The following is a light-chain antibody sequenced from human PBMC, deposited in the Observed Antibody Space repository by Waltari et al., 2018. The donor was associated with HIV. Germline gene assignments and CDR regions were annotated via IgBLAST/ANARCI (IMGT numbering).Light chain of an antibody. CDR2: KAS. CDR1: QSISSW. J-gene: IGKJ1*01. V-gene: IGKV1-5*03. CDR3: QQYNSYSWT. Sequence: DIQMTQSPSSLLAAVGDSVTITCRASQSISSWLAWYQQKPGKAPKLLIYKASTLESGVPSRFSGSGSGTEFTLTISSLQPNDFATYYCQQYNSYSWTFGQGTKVDIK.